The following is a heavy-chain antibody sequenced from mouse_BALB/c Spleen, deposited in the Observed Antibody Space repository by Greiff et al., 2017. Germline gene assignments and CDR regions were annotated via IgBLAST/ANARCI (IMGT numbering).Heavy chain of an antibody. D-gene: IGHD2-14*01. Sequence: LVKTGASVKISCKASGYSFTGYYMHWVKQSHGKSLEWIGYISCYNGATSYNQKFKGKATFTVDTSSSTAYMQFNSLTSEDSAVYYCARSNYRYDYFDSGAKAPLSQSPQ. V-gene: IGHV1S34*01. J-gene: IGHJ2*01. CDR2: ISCYNGAT. CDR1: GYSFTGYY. CDR3: ARSNYRYDYFDS.